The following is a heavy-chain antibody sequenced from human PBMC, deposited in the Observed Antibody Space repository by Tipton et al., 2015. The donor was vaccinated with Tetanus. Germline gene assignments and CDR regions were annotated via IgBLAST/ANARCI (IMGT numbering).Heavy chain of an antibody. V-gene: IGHV4-31*03. CDR1: GGSVSSDDYY. CDR3: ARVDDSVWGSPFDP. CDR2: IFHTGGA. J-gene: IGHJ5*02. D-gene: IGHD3-16*01. Sequence: TLSLTCTVSGGSVSSDDYYWTRIRQHPGKGLDWIGYIFHTGGADYNPSLKSRATISIDTSKNQFSLKLSSVTAADTAVYYCARVDDSVWGSPFDPWGQGVLVTVSS.